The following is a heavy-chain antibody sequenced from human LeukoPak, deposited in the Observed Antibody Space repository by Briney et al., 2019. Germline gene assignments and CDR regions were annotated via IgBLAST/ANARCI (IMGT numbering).Heavy chain of an antibody. J-gene: IGHJ4*02. CDR1: TGSISSGDYY. Sequence: SETLSLTCTVSTGSISSGDYYWSWIRQPPGKGLEWIGSIYYSGTTYYNPSLKSRLTMSVDTSKNQFSLKLTSVTAADTAVYYCARDREDLATEYYYFDYWGQGTLVTVSS. V-gene: IGHV4-30-4*01. CDR3: ARDREDLATEYYYFDY. CDR2: IYYSGTT. D-gene: IGHD1-1*01.